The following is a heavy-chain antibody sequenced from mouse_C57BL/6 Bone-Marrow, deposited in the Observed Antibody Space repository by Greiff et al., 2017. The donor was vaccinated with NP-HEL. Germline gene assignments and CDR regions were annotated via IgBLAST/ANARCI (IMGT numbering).Heavy chain of an antibody. Sequence: VQLQQSGAELVRPGASVKLSCTASGFNIKDDYMHWVKQRPEQGLEWIGWIDPENGDTEYASKFQGKATITADTSSNTASLQLSSLTSEDTAVYYCIPLWYHAMDYWGQGTSVTVSS. V-gene: IGHV14-4*01. CDR1: GFNIKDDY. CDR2: IDPENGDT. D-gene: IGHD2-1*01. J-gene: IGHJ4*01. CDR3: IPLWYHAMDY.